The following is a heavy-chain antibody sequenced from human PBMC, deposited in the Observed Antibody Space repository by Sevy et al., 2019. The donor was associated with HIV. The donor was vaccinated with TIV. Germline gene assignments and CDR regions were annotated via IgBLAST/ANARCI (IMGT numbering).Heavy chain of an antibody. D-gene: IGHD2-2*01. CDR3: ARLSDGYCSSTSCYSLGEYYYYGMDV. J-gene: IGHJ6*02. CDR1: GGTFSSYA. Sequence: SVKVSCKASGGTFSSYAISWVRQAPGQGLEWMGGIIPIFGTANYAQKFQGRVTITADESTSTAYMELSSLRSEDTAEYYCARLSDGYCSSTSCYSLGEYYYYGMDVWGQGTTVTVSS. V-gene: IGHV1-69*13. CDR2: IIPIFGTA.